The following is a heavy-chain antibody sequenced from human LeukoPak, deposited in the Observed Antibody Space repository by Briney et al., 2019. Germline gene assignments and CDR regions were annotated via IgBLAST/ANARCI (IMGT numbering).Heavy chain of an antibody. Sequence: NASETLSLTCTVSSGSISSYYWNWLRQPPGKGLEWLGDIYYNGNTKYNPSLKSRVTISVDTSKNQFSLYLSSVTAADTAVYYCARAGVGWLQSMGPFDYWGQGTLVTVSS. CDR2: IYYNGNT. J-gene: IGHJ4*02. V-gene: IGHV4-59*01. D-gene: IGHD5-24*01. CDR1: SGSISSYY. CDR3: ARAGVGWLQSMGPFDY.